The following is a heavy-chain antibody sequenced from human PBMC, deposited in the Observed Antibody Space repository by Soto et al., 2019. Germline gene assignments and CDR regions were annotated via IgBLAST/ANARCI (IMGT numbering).Heavy chain of an antibody. D-gene: IGHD4-17*01. CDR1: GGSISSGGYS. J-gene: IGHJ5*02. V-gene: IGHV4-30-2*01. CDR2: IYHSGST. CDR3: ARALRVWEPPTTVPNWFDP. Sequence: PSETLSLTCTVSGGSISSGGYSWSWIRQPPGKGLEWIGYIYHSGSTYYNPSLKSRVTISVDRSKNQFSLKLSSVTAADTAVYYCARALRVWEPPTTVPNWFDPWGQGTLVTVSS.